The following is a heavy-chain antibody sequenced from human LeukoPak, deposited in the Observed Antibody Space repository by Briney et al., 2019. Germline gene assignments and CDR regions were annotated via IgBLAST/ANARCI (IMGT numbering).Heavy chain of an antibody. V-gene: IGHV4-34*01. CDR3: AREVVLPTNRYYFDY. Sequence: SETLTLTCAVYGGSFSGYYWSWIRQPPGKGLEWIGEINHSGSTNYNPSLKSRVTISVDTSKNQFSLKLSSVTAADTAVYYCAREVVLPTNRYYFDYWGQGTLVTVSS. D-gene: IGHD2-15*01. CDR2: INHSGST. J-gene: IGHJ4*02. CDR1: GGSFSGYY.